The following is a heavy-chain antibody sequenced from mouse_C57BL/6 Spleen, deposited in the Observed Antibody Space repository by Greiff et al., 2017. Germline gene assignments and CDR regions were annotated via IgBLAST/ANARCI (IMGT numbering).Heavy chain of an antibody. V-gene: IGHV5-17*01. D-gene: IGHD2-1*01. CDR3: AIYYGKERYFDV. Sequence: DVQLVESGGGLVKPGGSLKLSCAASGFTFSDYGMHWVRQAPEKGLEWVAYISSGSSTIYYADTVKGRFTISRDNAKNTLFLQMTSLRSEDTAMYYWAIYYGKERYFDVWGKGTTVTVSS. CDR2: ISSGSSTI. CDR1: GFTFSDYG. J-gene: IGHJ1*03.